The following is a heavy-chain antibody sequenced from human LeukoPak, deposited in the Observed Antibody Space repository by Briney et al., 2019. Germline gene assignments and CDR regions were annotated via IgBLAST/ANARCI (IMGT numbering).Heavy chain of an antibody. J-gene: IGHJ6*02. Sequence: ASVKVSCKASGYTFTSYGISWVRQAPGQGLEWMGWISAYNGNTNYAQKLQGRVTMTTDTSTSTAYMELRSLRSDDTAVYYCARAIAVPNYCSYYYGMDVWGQGTTVTVSS. CDR3: ARAIAVPNYCSYYYGMDV. CDR1: GYTFTSYG. CDR2: ISAYNGNT. V-gene: IGHV1-18*01. D-gene: IGHD4/OR15-4a*01.